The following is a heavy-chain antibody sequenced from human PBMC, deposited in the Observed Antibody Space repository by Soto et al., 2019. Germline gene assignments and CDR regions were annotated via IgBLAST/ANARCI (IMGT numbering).Heavy chain of an antibody. Sequence: LSLTCTVSGGSVSSGSYYWSWIRQPPGKGLEWIGYIYYSGSTNYNPSLKSRVTISVDTSKNQFSLKLSSVTAADTAVYYCAGDGARTITVTNYFDYWGQGTLVTVSS. V-gene: IGHV4-61*01. CDR3: AGDGARTITVTNYFDY. J-gene: IGHJ4*02. CDR1: GGSVSSGSYY. D-gene: IGHD4-17*01. CDR2: IYYSGST.